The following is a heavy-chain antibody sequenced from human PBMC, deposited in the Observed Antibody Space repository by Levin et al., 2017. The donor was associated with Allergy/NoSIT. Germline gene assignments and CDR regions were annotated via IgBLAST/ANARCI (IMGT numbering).Heavy chain of an antibody. CDR3: ARDQRPRTTGTTTARMDV. CDR1: GFTFSSYA. D-gene: IGHD1-7*01. Sequence: PGGSLRLSCAASGFTFSSYAMHWVRQAPGKGLEWVAVISYDGSNKYYADSVKGRFTISRDNSKNTLYLQMNSLRAEDTAVYYCARDQRPRTTGTTTARMDVWGQGTTVTVSS. CDR2: ISYDGSNK. V-gene: IGHV3-30*04. J-gene: IGHJ6*02.